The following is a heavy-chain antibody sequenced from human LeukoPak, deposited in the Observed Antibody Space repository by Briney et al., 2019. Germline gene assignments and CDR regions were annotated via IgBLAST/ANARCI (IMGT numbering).Heavy chain of an antibody. CDR2: ISSSGSTI. V-gene: IGHV3-48*03. Sequence: GGSLRLSCAASGFTFSSYEMNWVRQAPGKGLEWVSYISSSGSTIYYADSVKGRFTISSDNAKNSLYLQMNSLGAEDTAVYYCAREAVFGWFDPWGQGTLVTVSS. CDR1: GFTFSSYE. CDR3: AREAVFGWFDP. D-gene: IGHD3-10*01. J-gene: IGHJ5*02.